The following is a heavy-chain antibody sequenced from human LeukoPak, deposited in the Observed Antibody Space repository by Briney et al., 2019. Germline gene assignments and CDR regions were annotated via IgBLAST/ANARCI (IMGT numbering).Heavy chain of an antibody. CDR3: VRLRRNSDTSGFYYYYDF. CDR1: GYTFSSYS. D-gene: IGHD3-22*01. V-gene: IGHV3-21*01. CDR2: ISVRSNYI. Sequence: GGSLRLSCAASGYTFSSYSINWVRQARGKGLEWVSSISVRSNYIYYADSVRGRFRISRDDARDSLYLQMNSLRAEDTAVYYCVRLRRNSDTSGFYYYYDFWGQGTLVTVSS. J-gene: IGHJ4*02.